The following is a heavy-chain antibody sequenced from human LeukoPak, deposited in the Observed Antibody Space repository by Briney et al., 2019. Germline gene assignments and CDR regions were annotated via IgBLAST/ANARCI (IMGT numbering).Heavy chain of an antibody. V-gene: IGHV3-23*01. D-gene: IGHD3-9*01. Sequence: PGGSLRLSCAASGFTFSSYAMSWVRQAPGKGLEWVSAISGSGGSTYYADSVKGRFTISRDNSKNTLYLQMNSLRAEDTAVYYCAKFVLRYFDWLTNYFDYWGKGTLVTVSS. CDR3: AKFVLRYFDWLTNYFDY. CDR2: ISGSGGST. J-gene: IGHJ4*02. CDR1: GFTFSSYA.